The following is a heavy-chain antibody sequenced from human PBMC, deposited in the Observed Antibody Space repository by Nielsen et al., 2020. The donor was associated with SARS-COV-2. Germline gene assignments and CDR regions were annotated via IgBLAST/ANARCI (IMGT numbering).Heavy chain of an antibody. D-gene: IGHD6-25*01. CDR2: ISKSSTYI. V-gene: IGHV3-21*01. J-gene: IGHJ2*01. CDR3: ARDQDGGAATSNWYFDL. Sequence: GGSLRLSCAASGFTFSDYAMNWVRQAPGKGLEWVSSISKSSTYIFYADSAKGRFTISRDNAKNSLYLQMDSLRADDTAVYFCARDQDGGAATSNWYFDLWGRGTLVIVSS. CDR1: GFTFSDYA.